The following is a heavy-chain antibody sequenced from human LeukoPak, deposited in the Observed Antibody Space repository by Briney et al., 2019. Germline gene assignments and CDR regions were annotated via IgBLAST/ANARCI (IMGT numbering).Heavy chain of an antibody. Sequence: GGSLGLSCAASGFTVSSNYMSWVRQAPGKGLEWVSVIYSGGSTYYADSVKGRFTISRDNSKNTLYLQMNSLRAEDTAVYYCARDRRWLVFGMDVWGQGTTVTVSS. CDR2: IYSGGST. CDR3: ARDRRWLVFGMDV. V-gene: IGHV3-66*01. J-gene: IGHJ6*02. CDR1: GFTVSSNY. D-gene: IGHD6-19*01.